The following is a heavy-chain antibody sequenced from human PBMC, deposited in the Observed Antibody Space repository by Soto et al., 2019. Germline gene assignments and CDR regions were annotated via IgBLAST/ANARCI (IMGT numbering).Heavy chain of an antibody. V-gene: IGHV4-34*01. CDR1: GGSFSGYY. CDR3: ARDPDYDFPH. CDR2: INHSGST. J-gene: IGHJ4*02. Sequence: QVQLQQWGAGLLKPSETLSLTCAVYGGSFSGYYWSWIRQPPGKGLEWIGEINHSGSTNYNPSLKSRGTISVDPSKNQFSLKLSSVTAADTAVYYCARDPDYDFPHWCQGTLVTVSS. D-gene: IGHD3-3*01.